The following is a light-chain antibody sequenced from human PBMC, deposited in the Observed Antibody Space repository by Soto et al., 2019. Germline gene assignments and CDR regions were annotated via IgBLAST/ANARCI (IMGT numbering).Light chain of an antibody. CDR1: QSVSNNY. J-gene: IGKJ1*01. Sequence: EIVSTQSPGTPSLSPGERATLSCRASQSVSNNYLAWYQQKPGQAPRLLIYGASNRATGIPDRFSGSGSGTDFTLTISRLEPEDFAVYWCQHYGNSPTFGQGTKVDIK. CDR2: GAS. V-gene: IGKV3-20*01. CDR3: QHYGNSPT.